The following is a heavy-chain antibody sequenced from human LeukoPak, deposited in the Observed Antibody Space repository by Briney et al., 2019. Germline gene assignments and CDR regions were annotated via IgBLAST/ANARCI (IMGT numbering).Heavy chain of an antibody. CDR1: GYTFTTYA. Sequence: ASVKVSCKASGYTFTTYAIHWVRQAPGQRLEWLGWINTGNGDTRYSQTFQGRVTITRDTSASTAYMELSSLRPEDTAMYYCARDMGSGSLHYWGQGTLVTVSS. CDR2: INTGNGDT. J-gene: IGHJ4*02. D-gene: IGHD1-26*01. CDR3: ARDMGSGSLHY. V-gene: IGHV1-3*04.